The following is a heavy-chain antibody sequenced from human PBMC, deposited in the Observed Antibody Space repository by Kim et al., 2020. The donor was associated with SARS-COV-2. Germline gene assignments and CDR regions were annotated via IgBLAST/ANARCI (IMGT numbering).Heavy chain of an antibody. CDR2: IRNKASGGTT. CDR3: TRVGGRD. J-gene: IGHJ1*01. Sequence: GGSLRLSCTASGFTFGDFAMGWFRQAPGRGLEWVGLIRNKASGGTTENAASVKGRFSISRDDSKSIAYLQMNSLKIEDTAMYYCTRVGGRDWG. CDR1: GFTFGDFA. V-gene: IGHV3-49*03. D-gene: IGHD1-1*01.